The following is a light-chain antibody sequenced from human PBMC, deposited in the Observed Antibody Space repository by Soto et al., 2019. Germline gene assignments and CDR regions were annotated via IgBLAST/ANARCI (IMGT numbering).Light chain of an antibody. CDR1: QSVLYSSNNKNY. Sequence: DIVMTQSPDSLAVSLGERATINCKSSQSVLYSSNNKNYLAWYQQKPGQPPKLLIYWASTRESGVPDRFSGSGCGTDFTLTISSLQAEDVAVYYFQQYYSTPITFGQGTRLEIK. CDR3: QQYYSTPIT. CDR2: WAS. V-gene: IGKV4-1*01. J-gene: IGKJ5*01.